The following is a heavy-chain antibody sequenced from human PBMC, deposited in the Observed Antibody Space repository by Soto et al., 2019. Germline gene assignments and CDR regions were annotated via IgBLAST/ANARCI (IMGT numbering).Heavy chain of an antibody. Sequence: AASVKVSCKASGYTFTDYYMHWVRQAPGQGLEWMGWINPNSGGTNYAQKFQGRVTMTRDTSISTAYMELSRLRSDDTAIYYCARTDTAMATPYYGMDVWGQGTTVTVSS. CDR3: ARTDTAMATPYYGMDV. V-gene: IGHV1-2*02. CDR2: INPNSGGT. J-gene: IGHJ6*02. CDR1: GYTFTDYY. D-gene: IGHD5-18*01.